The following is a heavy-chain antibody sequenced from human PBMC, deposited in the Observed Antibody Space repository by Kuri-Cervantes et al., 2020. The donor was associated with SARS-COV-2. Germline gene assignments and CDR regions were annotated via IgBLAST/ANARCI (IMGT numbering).Heavy chain of an antibody. CDR2: IRSKAYGGTT. Sequence: GGSLRLSCAASGFTFSSYAMHWVRQAPGKGLEWVGFIRSKAYGGTTEYAASVKGRFTISRDDSKSIAYLQMNSLKTEDTAVYYCTRDEFWSGYYFDYWGQGTLVTVSS. D-gene: IGHD3-3*01. J-gene: IGHJ4*02. V-gene: IGHV3-49*04. CDR1: GFTFSSYA. CDR3: TRDEFWSGYYFDY.